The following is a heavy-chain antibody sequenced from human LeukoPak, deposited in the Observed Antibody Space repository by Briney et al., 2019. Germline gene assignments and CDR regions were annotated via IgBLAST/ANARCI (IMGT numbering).Heavy chain of an antibody. CDR2: IYYSGST. V-gene: IGHV4-39*01. CDR3: ARRRGEGAFDI. J-gene: IGHJ3*02. Sequence: PSQTLSLTCTVSGGSISSGSYYWGWIRQPPGKGLEWIGSIYYSGSTYYNPSLKSRVTISVDTSKNQFSLKLSSVTAADTAVYYCARRRGEGAFDIWGQGTMVTVSS. D-gene: IGHD3-16*01. CDR1: GGSISSGSYY.